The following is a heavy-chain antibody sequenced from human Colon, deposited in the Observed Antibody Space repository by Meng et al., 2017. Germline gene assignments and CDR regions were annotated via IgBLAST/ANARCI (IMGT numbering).Heavy chain of an antibody. CDR1: GFTFSSYW. CDR2: ITQDGSEK. D-gene: IGHD3-10*01. J-gene: IGHJ3*02. V-gene: IGHV3-7*01. Sequence: GESLKISCAASGFTFSSYWMSWVRQAPGKGLEWVANITQDGSEKYYVDSVKGRFTISIDNAKNSLYLQMNNLRAEDTAVYYCARSPTMVRGVIDDAFDIWGQGTMVTVSS. CDR3: ARSPTMVRGVIDDAFDI.